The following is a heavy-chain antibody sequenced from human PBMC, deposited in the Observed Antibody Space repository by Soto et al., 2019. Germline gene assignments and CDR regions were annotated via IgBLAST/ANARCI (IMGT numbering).Heavy chain of an antibody. J-gene: IGHJ6*03. V-gene: IGHV6-1*01. CDR3: AGTNSPHWLYMDV. Sequence: QVQLQESGPGLVKPSQTLSLTCVISGDSVSSNSAAWNWIRLSTSRGLEWMARTYYRSRWYNDYGVSVTSRITIKTDTSKNQFTLQLTYVTPDDTAVYYCAGTNSPHWLYMDVWGKGATVTVSS. CDR2: TYYRSRWYN. CDR1: GDSVSSNSAA. D-gene: IGHD2-8*01.